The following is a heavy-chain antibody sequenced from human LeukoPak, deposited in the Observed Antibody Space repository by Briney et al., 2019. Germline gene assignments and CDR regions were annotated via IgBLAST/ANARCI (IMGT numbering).Heavy chain of an antibody. Sequence: PGGSLRLSCAASGFTFSSYGMHWVRQAPGKGLEWVAFIRYDGSNKYYADSVKGRFTISRDNSKNTLYLQMNSLRAEDTAVYYCAKDGKYCSGGSCYFDXWGQGTLVTV. D-gene: IGHD2-15*01. CDR3: AKDGKYCSGGSCYFDX. J-gene: IGHJ4*02. CDR1: GFTFSSYG. V-gene: IGHV3-30*02. CDR2: IRYDGSNK.